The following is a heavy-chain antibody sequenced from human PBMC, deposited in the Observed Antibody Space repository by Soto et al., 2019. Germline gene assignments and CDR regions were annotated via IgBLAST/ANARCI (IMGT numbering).Heavy chain of an antibody. Sequence: EVQLVESGGGLVQPGESLRLSCAASGFTFSNYWMHWVRQAPGKGLVWVSRIDSDGSRITYADFVKGRFTISRDNAKNTVYLHMNSRTAEDTAVYYCVRTSLVVAVATREDFWCQGTLVTVSS. CDR1: GFTFSNYW. CDR2: IDSDGSRI. J-gene: IGHJ4*02. D-gene: IGHD2-15*01. V-gene: IGHV3-74*01. CDR3: VRTSLVVAVATREDF.